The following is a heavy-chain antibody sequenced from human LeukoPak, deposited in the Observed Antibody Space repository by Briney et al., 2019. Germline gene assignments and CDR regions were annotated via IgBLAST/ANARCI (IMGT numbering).Heavy chain of an antibody. CDR2: IRGCGGGT. CDR1: GFTFSSYA. Sequence: GGSLRLSCAASGFTFSSYAMSWVRQAAGKVLDWVSSIRGCGGGTNYRDSVRDRFTISRDNSKNTLYLKMHSLRTEDTAVYYCAKGSKEVLFTRDHHMDVWGKGTTVT. CDR3: AKGSKEVLFTRDHHMDV. D-gene: IGHD3-3*01. V-gene: IGHV3-23*01. J-gene: IGHJ6*03.